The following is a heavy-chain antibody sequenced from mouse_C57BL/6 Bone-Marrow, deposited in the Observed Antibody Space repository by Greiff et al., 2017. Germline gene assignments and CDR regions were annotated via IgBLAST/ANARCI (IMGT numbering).Heavy chain of an antibody. Sequence: VQLQQPGAELVKPGASVKLSCKASGYTFTSYWMQWVKQRPGQGLEWIGEIDPSDSYTNHNQKFKGKATLTVDTSSSTAYMQLSSLTSEDSAVYYCAREGGWLPPYAKDYWGQGTSVTVSS. J-gene: IGHJ4*01. CDR1: GYTFTSYW. CDR3: AREGGWLPPYAKDY. CDR2: IDPSDSYT. V-gene: IGHV1-50*01. D-gene: IGHD2-3*01.